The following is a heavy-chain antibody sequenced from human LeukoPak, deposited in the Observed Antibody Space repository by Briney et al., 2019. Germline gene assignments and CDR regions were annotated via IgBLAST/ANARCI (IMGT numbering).Heavy chain of an antibody. CDR2: FDPEDGET. D-gene: IGHD3-10*01. Sequence: EPSVKVSYKVSGYTVTEFSIHWIRNAPVIWLDWMGGFDPEDGETIYAQKFQGRVTMTEDTSTDTAYMELSSLRSEDTAVYYCAILPLWFRGEDYWGQGTLVTVSS. V-gene: IGHV1-24*01. J-gene: IGHJ4*02. CDR3: AILPLWFRGEDY. CDR1: GYTVTEFS.